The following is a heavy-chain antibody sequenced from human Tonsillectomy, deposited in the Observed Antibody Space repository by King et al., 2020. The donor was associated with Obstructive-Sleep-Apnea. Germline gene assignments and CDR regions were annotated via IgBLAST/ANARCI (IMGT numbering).Heavy chain of an antibody. Sequence: VQLQESGPGLVKPSQTLSLTCIVSGGSISSGGDFCSWIRQHPGKGLEGFVYIYYSGSTLYKSSLKIRVIISLDTSKVEFSLNLRSVTAADTAVYYCARMFGDLHGYYFDYWGQGTLVTVSS. CDR1: GGSISSGGDF. CDR2: IYYSGST. D-gene: IGHD3-10*02. V-gene: IGHV4-31*03. CDR3: ARMFGDLHGYYFDY. J-gene: IGHJ4*02.